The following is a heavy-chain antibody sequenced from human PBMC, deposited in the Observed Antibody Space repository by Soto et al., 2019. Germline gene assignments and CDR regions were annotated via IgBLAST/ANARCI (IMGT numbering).Heavy chain of an antibody. Sequence: ASVKFSCKASGYTFTSYYMHCVRQAPRQGLEWMGIINPSGGSTSYAQKFQGRVTMTRDTSTSTVYMELSSLRSEDTAVYYCARKGVAVAGHDAFDIWGQGTLVTVS. D-gene: IGHD6-19*01. CDR3: ARKGVAVAGHDAFDI. V-gene: IGHV1-46*01. CDR2: INPSGGST. J-gene: IGHJ3*02. CDR1: GYTFTSYY.